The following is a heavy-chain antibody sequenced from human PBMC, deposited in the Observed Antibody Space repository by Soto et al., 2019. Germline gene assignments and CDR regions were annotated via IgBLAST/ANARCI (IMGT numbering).Heavy chain of an antibody. Sequence: SGGSMRLSCAASGLTLSSYGLHWVRQAPGEGMVWVSRLNPDGRTINYADSVKGRFTISRDNAKSTLYLQMNILRVEDTAVYFCATAGNYRFDNWGLETRFTIAS. V-gene: IGHV3-74*01. J-gene: IGHJ4*01. CDR2: LNPDGRTI. D-gene: IGHD1-1*01. CDR3: ATAGNYRFDN. CDR1: GLTLSSYG.